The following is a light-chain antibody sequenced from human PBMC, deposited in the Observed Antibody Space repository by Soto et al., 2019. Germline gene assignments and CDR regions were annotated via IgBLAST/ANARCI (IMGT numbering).Light chain of an antibody. J-gene: IGLJ1*01. V-gene: IGLV2-11*01. CDR2: DVS. CDR1: SSDVGGYNY. Sequence: QSALTQPRSVSGSPGQSVTISCTGNSSDVGGYNYVSWYQQHPGKAPKLMIYDVSKRPSGVPDRFSGSKSGNTASLTISGLQAEDEADYYCCSYAASYTEVFGTGTKVT. CDR3: CSYAASYTEV.